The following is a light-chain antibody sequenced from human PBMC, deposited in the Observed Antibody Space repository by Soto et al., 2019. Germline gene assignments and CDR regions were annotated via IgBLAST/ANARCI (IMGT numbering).Light chain of an antibody. CDR3: SSYTSSSTLV. V-gene: IGLV2-14*01. Sequence: QSALTQPASVSGSPGQSITISCTGTSSDVGGYNYVSWYQQHPGKAPKLMIYEVSNRPSGVSNRFSGSKSGNTASLTSSGLHAEDEAEYYCSSYTSSSTLVFGGGTKLTVL. CDR1: SSDVGGYNY. CDR2: EVS. J-gene: IGLJ3*02.